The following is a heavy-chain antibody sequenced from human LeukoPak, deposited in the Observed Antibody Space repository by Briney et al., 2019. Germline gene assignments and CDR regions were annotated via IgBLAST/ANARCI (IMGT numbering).Heavy chain of an antibody. Sequence: ASVKVSCKASGGTFSSYAISWVRQAPGQGLEWMGGIIPIFGTANYAQKFQGRVTITTDESTSTAYMELSSLRSEDTAVYYCASEWSGSGDYYYYYMDVWGKGTTVTVSS. CDR3: ASEWSGSGDYYYYYMDV. V-gene: IGHV1-69*05. J-gene: IGHJ6*03. CDR2: IIPIFGTA. CDR1: GGTFSSYA. D-gene: IGHD3-3*01.